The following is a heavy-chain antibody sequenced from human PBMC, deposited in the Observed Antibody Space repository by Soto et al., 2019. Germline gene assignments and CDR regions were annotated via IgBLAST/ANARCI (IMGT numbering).Heavy chain of an antibody. CDR1: DFTFTDFG. CDR3: ARAPGDRPWAWFDP. J-gene: IGHJ5*02. CDR2: ISYDGIAK. D-gene: IGHD3-10*01. V-gene: IGHV3-30*19. Sequence: QVQLVESGGGVVQPGGSLRLSCAASDFTFTDFGMHWVRQAPGRGLEWVAIISYDGIAKHYADSAKGRFTISRDNFRNTLYLQMNSLRAEDTAVYYCARAPGDRPWAWFDPWGQETLVTVSS.